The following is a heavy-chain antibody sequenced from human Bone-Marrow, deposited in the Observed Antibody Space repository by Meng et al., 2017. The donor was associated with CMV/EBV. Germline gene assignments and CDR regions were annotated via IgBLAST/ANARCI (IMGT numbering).Heavy chain of an antibody. D-gene: IGHD2-2*01. CDR3: ARVHCSTTSCYWFDP. V-gene: IGHV3-74*01. CDR1: GFTFSSYW. Sequence: SGFTFSSYWMHWVRRAPGKGLVWVSRIKSDGSSTNYADSVKGRFTISRDNAKNTLYLQMNSLRAEDTAVYYCARVHCSTTSCYWFDPWGHGTLVTVSS. CDR2: IKSDGSST. J-gene: IGHJ5*02.